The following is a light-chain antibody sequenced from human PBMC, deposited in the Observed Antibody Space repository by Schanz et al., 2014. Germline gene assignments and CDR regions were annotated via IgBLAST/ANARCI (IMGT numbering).Light chain of an antibody. CDR2: GNS. V-gene: IGLV1-44*01. CDR3: LLSYSGAWV. Sequence: QSVLTQPPSASGTPGQRVTISCSGSSSNIGSNTVNWYQQLPGTAPKLLIYGNSNRPSGVPDRFSGSKSGTSASLAITGLQAEDEAEYYCLLSYSGAWVFGGGTKLTVL. J-gene: IGLJ3*02. CDR1: SSNIGSNT.